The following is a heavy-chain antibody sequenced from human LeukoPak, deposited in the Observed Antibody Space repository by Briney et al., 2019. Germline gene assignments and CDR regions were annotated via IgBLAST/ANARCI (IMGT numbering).Heavy chain of an antibody. CDR3: AKLRSSGWYGGYFDY. CDR2: VLYDGSMQ. Sequence: GGSLRLSCAASGFPFTSYSMHWVRQAPGKGLEWVGVVLYDGSMQYYADSVKGRFTISRDNSKNTLYVQMNSLRAEDTAVYYCAKLRSSGWYGGYFDYWGQGTLVTVSS. CDR1: GFPFTSYS. D-gene: IGHD6-19*01. V-gene: IGHV3-30*04. J-gene: IGHJ4*02.